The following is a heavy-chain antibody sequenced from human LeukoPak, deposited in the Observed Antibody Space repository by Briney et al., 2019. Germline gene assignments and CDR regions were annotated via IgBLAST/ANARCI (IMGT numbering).Heavy chain of an antibody. CDR1: GCTFSIYT. CDR3: ASGFHQKGSPPPSQL. J-gene: IGHJ4*02. V-gene: IGHV1-69*02. D-gene: IGHD3-10*01. Sequence: SVKLSCKASGCTFSIYTISWVRQAPGQGLEWMGRISPILGIANYAQKFQGRVTITAAKSTSTAYMERSSQRSEEPAVYYCASGFHQKGSPPPSQLWGQGTLVTVS. CDR2: ISPILGIA.